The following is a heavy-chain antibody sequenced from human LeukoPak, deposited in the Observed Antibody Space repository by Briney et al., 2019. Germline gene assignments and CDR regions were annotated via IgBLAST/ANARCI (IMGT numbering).Heavy chain of an antibody. CDR2: IYYSGST. J-gene: IGHJ4*02. Sequence: SETLSLTCTISGGSISSGGYYWSWIRQHPGKGLEWIGYIYYSGSTYYNPSLKSRVTISVDTSKNQFSLKLSSVTAADTAVYYCASWMRFQAFDYWGQGTLVTVSS. V-gene: IGHV4-31*03. CDR1: GGSISSGGYY. D-gene: IGHD1-1*01. CDR3: ASWMRFQAFDY.